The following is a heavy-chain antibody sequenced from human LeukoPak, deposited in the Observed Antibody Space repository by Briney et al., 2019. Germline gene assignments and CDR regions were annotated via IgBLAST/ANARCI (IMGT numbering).Heavy chain of an antibody. D-gene: IGHD2-21*02. J-gene: IGHJ6*02. Sequence: GGSLRLSCAASGFTFGNYWMHWVRQAPGEALMWVSRIKSDGSSTTYADSVKGRFTISRDNAKNTLYLQMNSLRAEDTAVYYCSRDSLSSCGGDCYSGLDVWGQGITVTVSS. CDR2: IKSDGSST. CDR3: SRDSLSSCGGDCYSGLDV. V-gene: IGHV3-74*01. CDR1: GFTFGNYW.